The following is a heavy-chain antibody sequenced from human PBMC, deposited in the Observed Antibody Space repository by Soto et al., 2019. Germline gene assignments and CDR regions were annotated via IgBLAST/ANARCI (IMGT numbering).Heavy chain of an antibody. V-gene: IGHV3-11*06. J-gene: IGHJ4*02. D-gene: IGHD5-12*01. Sequence: QVQLVESGGGLVKPGGSLRLSCAASGFTFSDYYMSWIRQAPGKGLEWVSYICRSSGDTNYADSVKGRFTISRDNAKNSLFLQMNSLRAEDTAVYYCARAGYSGDDYFEYWGQGTLVTVSS. CDR2: ICRSSGDT. CDR3: ARAGYSGDDYFEY. CDR1: GFTFSDYY.